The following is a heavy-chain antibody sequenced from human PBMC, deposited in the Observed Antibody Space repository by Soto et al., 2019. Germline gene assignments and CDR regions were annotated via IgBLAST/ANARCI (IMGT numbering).Heavy chain of an antibody. CDR2: IYWDDGK. V-gene: IGHV2-5*02. CDR1: GFSLNTGGVT. Sequence: SGPTRVNPTQTLTLTCVFSGFSLNTGGVTVGWIRQPPGKALEWVALIYWDDGKRYSPSLKSRLTITKETSRNQVVLTMTNVDPEDTATYFCAHSPAPRVYFQHWGEGTLVTVS. D-gene: IGHD3-10*01. J-gene: IGHJ1*01. CDR3: AHSPAPRVYFQH.